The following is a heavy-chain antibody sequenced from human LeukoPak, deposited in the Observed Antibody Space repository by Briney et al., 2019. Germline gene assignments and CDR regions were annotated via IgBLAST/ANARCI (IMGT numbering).Heavy chain of an antibody. CDR2: IKQDGSEK. Sequence: PGGSLRLSCAASGFTFSSYWMSWVRQAPGKGLEWVANIKQDGSEKYYVDSVKGRFTISRDNAKNSLYLQMNSLRAEDTAVYYCAREHDYGDYATEYYFDYWGQGTLVTVSS. CDR3: AREHDYGDYATEYYFDY. CDR1: GFTFSSYW. D-gene: IGHD4-17*01. J-gene: IGHJ4*02. V-gene: IGHV3-7*03.